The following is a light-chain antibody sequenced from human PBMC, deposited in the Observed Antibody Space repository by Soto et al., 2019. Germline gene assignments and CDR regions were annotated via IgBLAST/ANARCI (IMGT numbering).Light chain of an antibody. CDR2: AAC. Sequence: DIQMPQSPSSVSASVGDRVTITCRASQDINNWLAWYQEKPGKAPKLLIYAACNLQSGVPSRFSGSGSGTDFTLTVSAVQPEDFATYCCQQAKSFPYTFGQGTKREIK. CDR3: QQAKSFPYT. CDR1: QDINNW. J-gene: IGKJ2*01. V-gene: IGKV1-12*01.